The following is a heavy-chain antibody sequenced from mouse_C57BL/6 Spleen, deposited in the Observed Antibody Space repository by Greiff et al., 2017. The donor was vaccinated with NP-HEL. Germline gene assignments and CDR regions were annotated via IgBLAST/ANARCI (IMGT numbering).Heavy chain of an antibody. CDR1: GYAFSSSW. J-gene: IGHJ4*01. CDR3: ASRLLNAMDY. CDR2: IYPGDGDT. V-gene: IGHV1-82*01. D-gene: IGHD2-1*01. Sequence: LQESGPELVKPGASVKISCKASGYAFSSSWMNWVKQRPGKGLEWIGRIYPGDGDTNYNGKFKGKATLTADKSSSTAYMQLSSLTSEDSAVYFCASRLLNAMDYWGQGTSVTVSS.